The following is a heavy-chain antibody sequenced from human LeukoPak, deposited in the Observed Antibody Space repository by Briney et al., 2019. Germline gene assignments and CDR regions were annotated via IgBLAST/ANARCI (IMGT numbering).Heavy chain of an antibody. J-gene: IGHJ5*02. Sequence: SLRLSCAASGFTFSSYAMHWVRQAPGKGLEWVAVISYDGSNKYYADSVKGRFTISRDNSKNTLYLQTNSLRAEDTAVYYCARDIIAVAGTGFDPWGQGTLVTVSS. CDR3: ARDIIAVAGTGFDP. D-gene: IGHD6-19*01. V-gene: IGHV3-30-3*01. CDR1: GFTFSSYA. CDR2: ISYDGSNK.